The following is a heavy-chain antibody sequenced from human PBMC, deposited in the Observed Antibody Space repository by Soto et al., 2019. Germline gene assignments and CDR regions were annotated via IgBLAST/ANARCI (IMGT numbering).Heavy chain of an antibody. CDR3: ARRDYDYIWGSISDAFDI. Sequence: SETLSLTCTVSGGSISSSSYYWGWIRQPPGKGLEWIGSIYYSGSTYYNPSLKSRVTISVDTSKNQFSLKLSSVTAADTAVYYCARRDYDYIWGSISDAFDIWGQGTMVTVSS. D-gene: IGHD3-16*01. V-gene: IGHV4-39*01. J-gene: IGHJ3*02. CDR1: GGSISSSSYY. CDR2: IYYSGST.